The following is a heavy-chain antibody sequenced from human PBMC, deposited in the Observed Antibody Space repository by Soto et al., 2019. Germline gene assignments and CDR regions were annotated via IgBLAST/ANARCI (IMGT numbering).Heavy chain of an antibody. CDR3: ARDMAVLRYFDWPYNFAY. D-gene: IGHD3-9*01. CDR1: GYTFTNFA. Sequence: ASVKVSWKASGYTFTNFALHWVRQAPGQRLEWMGWINAGTGNTKYSQKFQGRVSITTDTSTSTAYMELRSLRFDDTAVYYCARDMAVLRYFDWPYNFAYWGQETLVTVSS. J-gene: IGHJ4*02. CDR2: INAGTGNT. V-gene: IGHV1-3*01.